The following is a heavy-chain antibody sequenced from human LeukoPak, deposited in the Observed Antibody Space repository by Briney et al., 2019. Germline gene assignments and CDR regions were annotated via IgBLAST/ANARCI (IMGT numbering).Heavy chain of an antibody. D-gene: IGHD6-13*01. J-gene: IGHJ4*02. CDR2: INHSGST. V-gene: IGHV4-34*01. CDR3: ARGEYSSSWYTNY. Sequence: PSETLSLTCAVYGGSFSGYYWSWTRQPPGKGLEWIGEINHSGSTNYNPSLKSRVTISVDTSKNQFSLKLSSVTAADTAVYYCARGEYSSSWYTNYWGQGTLVTVSS. CDR1: GGSFSGYY.